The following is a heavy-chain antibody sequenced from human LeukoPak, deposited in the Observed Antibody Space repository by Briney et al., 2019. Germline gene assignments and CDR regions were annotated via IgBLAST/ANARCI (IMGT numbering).Heavy chain of an antibody. CDR2: IYYGGST. V-gene: IGHV4-34*01. CDR3: ARQTITGATNRYFDY. CDR1: GGSFSGYY. J-gene: IGHJ4*02. D-gene: IGHD1-20*01. Sequence: SETLSLTCAVYGGSFSGYYWSWIRQPPGKGLEWIGSIYYGGSTYYNPSLKSRVTISVDTSKNQFSLKLSSMTAADTAVYYCARQTITGATNRYFDYWGQGTLVTVSS.